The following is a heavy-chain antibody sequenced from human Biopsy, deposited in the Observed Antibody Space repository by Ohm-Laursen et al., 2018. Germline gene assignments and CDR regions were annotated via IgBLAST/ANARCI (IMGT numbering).Heavy chain of an antibody. J-gene: IGHJ4*02. CDR2: MNPNSGNT. CDR3: ARDFNYDGGGSFNFDY. Sequence: ASVKVSCKASGYTFTNYNVNWARQATGQGLEWMGWMNPNSGNTGYAQKFQGRVTMTRNTSISTAYMELSSLTSVDTAAYYCARDFNYDGGGSFNFDYWGQGTLVTVSS. D-gene: IGHD3-22*01. V-gene: IGHV1-8*01. CDR1: GYTFTNYN.